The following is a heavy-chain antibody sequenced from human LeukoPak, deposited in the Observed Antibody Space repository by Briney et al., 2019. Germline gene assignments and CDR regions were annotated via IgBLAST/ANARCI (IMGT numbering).Heavy chain of an antibody. CDR2: INPNSGGT. Sequence: GASVKVSCKASGYTFTGYYMHWARQTPGQGLEWMGWINPNSGGTNYAQKFQGRVTMTRDTSISTAYMELSRLRSDDTAVYYCARDARPLGYSSGWLRFDYWGQGTLVTVSS. V-gene: IGHV1-2*02. CDR3: ARDARPLGYSSGWLRFDY. J-gene: IGHJ4*02. CDR1: GYTFTGYY. D-gene: IGHD6-19*01.